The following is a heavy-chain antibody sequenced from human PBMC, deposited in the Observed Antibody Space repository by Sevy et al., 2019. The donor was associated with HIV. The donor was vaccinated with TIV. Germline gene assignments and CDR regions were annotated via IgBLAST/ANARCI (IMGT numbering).Heavy chain of an antibody. CDR3: ASEVPGYSSSWYPYYYYSMDV. Sequence: SETLSLTCTVSGGSISSSSYYWGWIRQPPGKGLEWIGSIYYSGSTYYNPSLKSRVTISVDTSKNQFSLKLSSVTAADTAVYYCASEVPGYSSSWYPYYYYSMDVWGQGTTVTVSS. J-gene: IGHJ6*02. CDR1: GGSISSSSYY. D-gene: IGHD6-13*01. CDR2: IYYSGST. V-gene: IGHV4-39*01.